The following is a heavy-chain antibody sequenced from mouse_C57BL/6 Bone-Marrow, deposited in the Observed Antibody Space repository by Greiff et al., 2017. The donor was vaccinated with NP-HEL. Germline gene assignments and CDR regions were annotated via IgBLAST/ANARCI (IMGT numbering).Heavy chain of an antibody. CDR3: GLLPWFAY. Sequence: QVQLQQPGAELVKPGASVKLSCKASGYTFTSYWMQWVKQRPGQGLEWIGEIDPSDSYTNYNQKFKGKATLTVDTSSSTAYMQLSSLTSEDSAVYYCGLLPWFAYWGQVTLVTVSA. J-gene: IGHJ3*01. V-gene: IGHV1-50*01. D-gene: IGHD2-3*01. CDR1: GYTFTSYW. CDR2: IDPSDSYT.